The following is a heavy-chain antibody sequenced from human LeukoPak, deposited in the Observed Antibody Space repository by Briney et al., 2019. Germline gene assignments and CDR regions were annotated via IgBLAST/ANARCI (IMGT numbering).Heavy chain of an antibody. V-gene: IGHV1-18*01. CDR1: GYTFTSYG. Sequence: ASVKVSCKASGYTFTSYGISWVRQAPGQGLEWMGWISAYNGNTNYAQKLQGRVTMTTDTSTSTAYMELRSLRSDDTAVYYCARDSGYIYYDSSGYYYLDYWGQGTLVTVSS. CDR2: ISAYNGNT. D-gene: IGHD3-22*01. CDR3: ARDSGYIYYDSSGYYYLDY. J-gene: IGHJ4*02.